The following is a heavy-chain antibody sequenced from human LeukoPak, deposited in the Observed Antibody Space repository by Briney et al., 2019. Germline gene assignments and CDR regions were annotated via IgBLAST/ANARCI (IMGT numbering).Heavy chain of an antibody. V-gene: IGHV3-23*01. CDR2: ISGSGRGGNT. D-gene: IGHD2-15*01. CDR3: AKSGLNRFDY. Sequence: GGSLRLSCAASGFTFSSYSMNWVRQAPGKGLEWVSGISGSGRGGNTYYADSVKGRFTISRDNSKNTLYLQMDSLRAEDTAVYYCAKSGLNRFDYWGQGTLVTVSS. J-gene: IGHJ4*02. CDR1: GFTFSSYS.